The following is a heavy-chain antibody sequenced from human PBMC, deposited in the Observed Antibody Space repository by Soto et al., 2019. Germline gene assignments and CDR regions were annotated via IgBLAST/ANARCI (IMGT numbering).Heavy chain of an antibody. V-gene: IGHV3-30*18. Sequence: GSLRLSCAVSGLTFRNYGMHWVRQAPGKGLEWVAIISYDGSKKYYVDSVKGRFTISRDNSRNTMYLEMTSLRVEDTAVYYCAKDTGDCSSITCKPGNNWFDPWGQGTLVTVSS. CDR2: ISYDGSKK. CDR3: AKDTGDCSSITCKPGNNWFDP. J-gene: IGHJ5*02. CDR1: GLTFRNYG. D-gene: IGHD2-2*01.